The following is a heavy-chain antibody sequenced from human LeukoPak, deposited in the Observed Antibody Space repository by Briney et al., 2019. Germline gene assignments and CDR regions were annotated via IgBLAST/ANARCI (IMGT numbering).Heavy chain of an antibody. J-gene: IGHJ4*02. D-gene: IGHD2-2*01. CDR3: ARAQGYCSSTSCSFDY. CDR1: GFTFSSSA. Sequence: GGSLRLSCAASGFTFSSSAMSWVRQAPGKGLEWVSSISNSGSYIYYADSVEGRFTISRDNAKNSLYLNMNSLRAENTAVYYCARAQGYCSSTSCSFDYWGQGTLVTVSS. CDR2: ISNSGSYI. V-gene: IGHV3-21*06.